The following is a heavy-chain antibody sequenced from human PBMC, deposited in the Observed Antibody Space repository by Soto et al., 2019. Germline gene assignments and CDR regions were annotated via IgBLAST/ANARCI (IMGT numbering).Heavy chain of an antibody. CDR3: ARSGTAMGKNDY. CDR1: GGSISSYY. D-gene: IGHD5-18*01. Sequence: SETLSLTCTVSGGSISSYYWSWIRQPPGKGLEWIGYIYYSGNTNYNPSLKSRVTISVDTSKNQFSLKLSSVTAADTAVYYCARSGTAMGKNDYWGQGTLVTVSS. CDR2: IYYSGNT. V-gene: IGHV4-59*01. J-gene: IGHJ4*02.